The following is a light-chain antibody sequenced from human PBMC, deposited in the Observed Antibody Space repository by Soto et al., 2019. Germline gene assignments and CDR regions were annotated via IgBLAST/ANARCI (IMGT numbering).Light chain of an antibody. CDR2: GAS. CDR1: QSVSSSY. J-gene: IGKJ1*01. Sequence: EIVLTQSPGTLSLSPGERATLSCRASQSVSSSYLAWYQQKPGQAPRLLIYGASSRATGIPDRFSGSGSGTDFTLTISRLEPEDFAVYYCQQYGSSRTXGQGTKVAIK. V-gene: IGKV3-20*01. CDR3: QQYGSSRT.